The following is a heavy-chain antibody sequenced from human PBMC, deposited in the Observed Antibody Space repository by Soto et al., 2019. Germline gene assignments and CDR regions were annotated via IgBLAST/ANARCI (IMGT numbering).Heavy chain of an antibody. J-gene: IGHJ6*03. V-gene: IGHV4-39*01. CDR3: ARHGLYDFWSGYYTQYYYYMDV. CDR1: GGSISSSSYY. Sequence: PSETLSLTCTVSGGSISSSSYYWGWIRQPPGKGLEWIGSIYYSGSTYYKPSLKSRVTISVNTSKNHFSLMLISVTAADTVVFYCARHGLYDFWSGYYTQYYYYMDVWGKGTTVTVSS. D-gene: IGHD3-3*01. CDR2: IYYSGST.